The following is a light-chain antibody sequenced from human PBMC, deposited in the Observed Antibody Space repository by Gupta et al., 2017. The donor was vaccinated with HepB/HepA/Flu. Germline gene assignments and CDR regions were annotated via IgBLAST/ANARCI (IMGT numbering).Light chain of an antibody. CDR2: ENN. J-gene: IGLJ2*01. CDR3: GTWDNSLTAGV. V-gene: IGLV1-51*02. Sequence: QSVLTQPPSLSAAPGQLVTIFCSGRTSNIGNNYVSWYQQLPRTAPKLLIYENNKRPSGIPDRISASKSGSSATLTITGLQTGDEADYYCGTWDNSLTAGVFGGGTKLTV. CDR1: TSNIGNNY.